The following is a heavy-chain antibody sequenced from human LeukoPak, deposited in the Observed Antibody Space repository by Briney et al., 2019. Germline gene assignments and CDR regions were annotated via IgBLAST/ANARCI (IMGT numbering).Heavy chain of an antibody. Sequence: GGSLRLSCAASGFTFSSYGMHWVRQAPGKGLEWVAVIWYDGSNKYYADSVKGRFTISRDNSKNTLYLQMNSLRAEDTAVYYCAKDNEMAPTSLDPWGQGTLVTVSS. V-gene: IGHV3-30*02. CDR2: IWYDGSNK. CDR1: GFTFSSYG. CDR3: AKDNEMAPTSLDP. D-gene: IGHD5-24*01. J-gene: IGHJ5*02.